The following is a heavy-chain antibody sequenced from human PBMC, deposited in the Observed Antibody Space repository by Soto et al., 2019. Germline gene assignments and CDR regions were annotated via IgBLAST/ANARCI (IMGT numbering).Heavy chain of an antibody. J-gene: IGHJ6*02. CDR3: ARDGAGYGDYVGSYYYYYGMDV. CDR2: IYYSGST. D-gene: IGHD4-17*01. Sequence: SETLSLTCTVSDGSISSSSYYWGWIRQPPGKGLEWIGSIYYSGSTYYNPSLKSRVTISVDTSKNQFSLKLSSVTAADTAVYYCARDGAGYGDYVGSYYYYYGMDVWGQGTTVTSP. V-gene: IGHV4-39*02. CDR1: DGSISSSSYY.